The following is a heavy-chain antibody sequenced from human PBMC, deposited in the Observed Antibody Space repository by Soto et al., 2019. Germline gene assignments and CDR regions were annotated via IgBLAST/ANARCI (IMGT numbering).Heavy chain of an antibody. CDR3: TTRRDNLVVLADDS. CDR2: VHSKRHNSGT. Sequence: EVQLVESGGALVQPGGSLKLSCAASGFTISDSSLHWVRQASWQGLEWLGRVHSKRHNSGTAYATSAIVRFSNSTAPSRNTVYLHMIGLKIEDTAVYYCTTRRDNLVVLADDSCGRGTLLIVAS. D-gene: IGHD2-15*01. J-gene: IGHJ2*01. V-gene: IGHV3-73*01. CDR1: GFTISDSS.